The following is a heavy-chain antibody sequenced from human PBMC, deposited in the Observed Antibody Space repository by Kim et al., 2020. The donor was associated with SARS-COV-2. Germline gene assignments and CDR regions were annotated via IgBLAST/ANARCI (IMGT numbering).Heavy chain of an antibody. Sequence: GGSLRLSCAASGFTFSSYAMHWVRQAPGKGLEWVAVISYDGSNKYYADSVKGRFTISRDNSKNTLYLQMNSLRAEDTAVYYCARDPTGPLRLGELSFDYWGQGTLVTVSS. J-gene: IGHJ4*02. CDR2: ISYDGSNK. V-gene: IGHV3-30*04. CDR1: GFTFSSYA. D-gene: IGHD3-16*02. CDR3: ARDPTGPLRLGELSFDY.